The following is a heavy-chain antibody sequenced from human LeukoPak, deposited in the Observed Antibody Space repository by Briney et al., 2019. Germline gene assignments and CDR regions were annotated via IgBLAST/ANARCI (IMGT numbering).Heavy chain of an antibody. J-gene: IGHJ3*02. Sequence: PSETLSLTCTVSGGSISSYYWSWIRQPPGKGLEWIGYIYYSGSTNYNPSLKSRVTISVDTSKNQFSLKLSSVTAADTAVYYCARPYFQYDSSGYYYVSYAFDIWGQGTMVTVSS. CDR3: ARPYFQYDSSGYYYVSYAFDI. CDR1: GGSISSYY. V-gene: IGHV4-59*01. CDR2: IYYSGST. D-gene: IGHD3-22*01.